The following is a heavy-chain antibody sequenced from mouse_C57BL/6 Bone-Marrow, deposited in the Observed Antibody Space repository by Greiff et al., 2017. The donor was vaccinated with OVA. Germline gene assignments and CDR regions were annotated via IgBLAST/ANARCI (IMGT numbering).Heavy chain of an antibody. V-gene: IGHV1-82*01. D-gene: IGHD2-3*01. J-gene: IGHJ2*01. Sequence: QVQLQQSGPELVKPGASVKISCKASGYAFSSSWMNWVKQRPGQGLEWIGRIYPGDGDTNYNGKFKGKATLTADKSSSTAYRQLSSLTSDDSAVYVCARHEDGYYASYFDYWGQGTTLTVSA. CDR3: ARHEDGYYASYFDY. CDR1: GYAFSSSW. CDR2: IYPGDGDT.